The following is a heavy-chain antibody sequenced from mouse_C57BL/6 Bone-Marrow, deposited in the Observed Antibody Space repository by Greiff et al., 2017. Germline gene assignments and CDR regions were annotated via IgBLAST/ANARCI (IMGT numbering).Heavy chain of an antibody. CDR2: IRSKSSNYAT. D-gene: IGHD2-3*01. J-gene: IGHJ1*03. V-gene: IGHV10-3*01. CDR1: GFTFNTYA. Sequence: EVQRVESGGGLVQPKGSLKLSCAASGFTFNTYAMHWVRQAPGKGLEWVARIRSKSSNYATYYADSVKDRFTISRDDSQSMLYLQMNNLKTEDTAMYYCVREGWLLRYFDVWGTGTTVTVSS. CDR3: VREGWLLRYFDV.